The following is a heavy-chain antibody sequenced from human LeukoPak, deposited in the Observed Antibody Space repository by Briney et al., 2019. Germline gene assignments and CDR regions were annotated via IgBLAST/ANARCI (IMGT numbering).Heavy chain of an antibody. Sequence: GGSLRLSCAASGFTFSSYGIHWVRQAPGKGLEWVAVIGNDGAAKYYADSVRGRFTISRDNSRNTLYLQMNSLSAEDTAVYYCAKEEGWGVNVFDYWGQGTLVTVSS. CDR1: GFTFSSYG. CDR2: IGNDGAAK. CDR3: AKEEGWGVNVFDY. J-gene: IGHJ4*02. V-gene: IGHV3-30*18. D-gene: IGHD3-10*01.